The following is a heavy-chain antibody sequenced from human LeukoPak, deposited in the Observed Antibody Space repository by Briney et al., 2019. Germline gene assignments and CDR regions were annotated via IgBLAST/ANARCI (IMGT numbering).Heavy chain of an antibody. Sequence: GGSLRLSCAASGFTFSSYWMSWVRQAPGKGLEWVANIKQDGSEKYYVDSVKGRFTISRDNAKNSLYLQMNSLRAEDTAVYYCARGSAGPYYDYYMDVWGKGTTVTVSS. CDR3: ARGSAGPYYDYYMDV. CDR1: GFTFSSYW. J-gene: IGHJ6*03. V-gene: IGHV3-7*01. CDR2: IKQDGSEK.